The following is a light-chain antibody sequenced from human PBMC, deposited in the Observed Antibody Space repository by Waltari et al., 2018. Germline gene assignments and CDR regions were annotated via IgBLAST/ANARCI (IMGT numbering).Light chain of an antibody. CDR2: KAS. J-gene: IGKJ1*01. CDR3: LQYSSYWWT. V-gene: IGKV1-5*03. CDR1: QNVNTW. Sequence: DIQMTQSTSALSASVGDRVTITCRASQNVNTWLAWYQQKPGKAPKFLIHKASTLESGVPSRFSGSGSGTDFTLTISSLQPEDFATYYCLQYSSYWWTLGLGTTVEIK.